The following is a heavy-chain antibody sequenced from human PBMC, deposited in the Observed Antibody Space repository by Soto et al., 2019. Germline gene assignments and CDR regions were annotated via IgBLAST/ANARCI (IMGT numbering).Heavy chain of an antibody. CDR3: TTDQLPRHYYGMDV. D-gene: IGHD2-2*01. CDR2: IKRKTDGGTT. CDR1: GFTFNNAW. J-gene: IGHJ6*02. Sequence: GGSLRLSCAASGFTFNNAWMNWVRQAPGKGLEWVGRIKRKTDGGTTDYAAPVKGRFTISRDDSKNTLYLQMNSLTTEDTAVYYCTTDQLPRHYYGMDVWGPGTTVTVSS. V-gene: IGHV3-15*07.